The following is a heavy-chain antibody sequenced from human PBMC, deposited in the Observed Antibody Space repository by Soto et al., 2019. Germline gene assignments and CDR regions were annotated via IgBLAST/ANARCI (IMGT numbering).Heavy chain of an antibody. V-gene: IGHV3-30*18. J-gene: IGHJ6*02. CDR3: AKDRRVRDGLDV. CDR2: ISYDGNYQ. D-gene: IGHD3-10*01. CDR1: GFTFSNYG. Sequence: QVQLVESGGGVVQPGGSLGLSCAASGFTFSNYGVHWVRQAPGSGLEWVALISYDGNYQYYADAVKGRFAISRDNSKDTLYLEMTSLRSEDTAIYYCAKDRRVRDGLDVWGQGTTVTVSS.